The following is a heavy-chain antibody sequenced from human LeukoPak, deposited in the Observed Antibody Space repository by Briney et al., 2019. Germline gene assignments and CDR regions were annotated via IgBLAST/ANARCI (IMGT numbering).Heavy chain of an antibody. CDR3: AKEGITMTAPLLS. Sequence: GRSLRLSCVVSGFNSEDHAMSWVRQAPGKGLEWVSAISGSGGSTYYADSVKGRFTISRDNSKNTLYLQMNSLRAEDTAVYYCAKEGITMTAPLLSWGQGTLVTVSS. CDR1: GFNSEDHA. CDR2: ISGSGGST. D-gene: IGHD3-22*01. J-gene: IGHJ5*02. V-gene: IGHV3-23*01.